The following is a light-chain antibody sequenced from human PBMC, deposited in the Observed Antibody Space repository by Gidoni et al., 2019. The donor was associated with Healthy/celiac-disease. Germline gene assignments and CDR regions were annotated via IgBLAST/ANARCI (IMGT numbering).Light chain of an antibody. CDR2: GAS. CDR1: QSVSSN. CDR3: QQYNNWPRT. J-gene: IGKJ1*01. Sequence: EIVVTQSPATLSVSPGERATLSCRASQSVSSNLALYQQKPAQAPRRLIYGASTRATGIPARFSGSGSGTEFTLTISSLQSEDCAVYYCQQYNNWPRTFGQGTKVEIK. V-gene: IGKV3-15*01.